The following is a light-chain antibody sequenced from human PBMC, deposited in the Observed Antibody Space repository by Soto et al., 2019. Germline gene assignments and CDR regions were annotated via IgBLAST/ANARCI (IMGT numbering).Light chain of an antibody. Sequence: QSVLTQSPSASASLGASVKLTCTLSSGHNSYAIAWHQQQPGKGPRYSMKLNSDGSHTRGDGIPERFSGSSSGAERYLTISSLQSEDEADYYCQTWDTGSHRIFGGGTKVTVL. CDR3: QTWDTGSHRI. J-gene: IGLJ2*01. CDR1: SGHNSYA. CDR2: LNSDGSH. V-gene: IGLV4-69*01.